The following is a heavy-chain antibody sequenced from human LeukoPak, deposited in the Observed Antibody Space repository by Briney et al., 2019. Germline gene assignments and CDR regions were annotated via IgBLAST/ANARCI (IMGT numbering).Heavy chain of an antibody. CDR3: ARDPVMVPRYYFDY. CDR1: GFTFSSYA. D-gene: IGHD3-10*01. V-gene: IGHV3-30-3*01. Sequence: GGSLRLSCAASGFTFSSYAMHWVRQAPGKGLEWVAVISYDGSNKYYADSVKGRFTISRDNSKNTLYLQMNSLRAEDTAVYYCARDPVMVPRYYFDYWGQGTLVTVSS. CDR2: ISYDGSNK. J-gene: IGHJ4*02.